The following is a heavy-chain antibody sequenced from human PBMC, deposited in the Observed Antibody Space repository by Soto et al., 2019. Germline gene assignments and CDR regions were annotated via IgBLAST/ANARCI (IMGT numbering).Heavy chain of an antibody. CDR3: AREAPALTIAAAGTSGWFDP. D-gene: IGHD6-13*01. CDR2: ISYDGSNK. Sequence: GGSLRLSCAASGFTFSSYAMHWVRQAPGKGLEWVAVISYDGSNKYYADSVKGRFTISRDNSKNTLYLQMNSLRAEDTAVYYCAREAPALTIAAAGTSGWFDPWGQGTLVTVSS. CDR1: GFTFSSYA. V-gene: IGHV3-30-3*01. J-gene: IGHJ5*02.